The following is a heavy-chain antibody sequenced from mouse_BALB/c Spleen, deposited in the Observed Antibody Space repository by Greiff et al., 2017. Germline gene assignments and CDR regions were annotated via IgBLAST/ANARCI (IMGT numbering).Heavy chain of an antibody. CDR2: ISYDGSN. J-gene: IGHJ4*01. D-gene: IGHD1-1*02. CDR1: GYSITSGYY. Sequence: DVQLQESGPGLVKPSQSLSLTCSVTGYSITSGYYWNWIRQFPGNKLEWMGYISYDGSNNYNPSLKNRISITRDTSKNQFFLKLNSVTTEDTATYYCARAIYYYGGSLDYWGQGTSVTVSS. V-gene: IGHV3-6*02. CDR3: ARAIYYYGGSLDY.